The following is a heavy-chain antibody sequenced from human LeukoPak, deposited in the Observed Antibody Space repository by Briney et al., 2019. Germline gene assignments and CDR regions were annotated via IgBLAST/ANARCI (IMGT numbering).Heavy chain of an antibody. Sequence: SETLSLTCTVSGGSISSGGYYWSWIRQPPGKGLEWIGYIYHSGSIYYNPSLKSRVTISVDRSKNQFSLKLSSVTAADTAVYYCARVVTYYFDYWGQGTLVTVSS. D-gene: IGHD2-21*02. CDR1: GGSISSGGYY. CDR2: IYHSGSI. J-gene: IGHJ4*02. V-gene: IGHV4-30-2*01. CDR3: ARVVTYYFDY.